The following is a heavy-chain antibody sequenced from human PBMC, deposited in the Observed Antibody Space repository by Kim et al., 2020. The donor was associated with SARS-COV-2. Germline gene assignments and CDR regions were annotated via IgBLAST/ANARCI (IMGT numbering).Heavy chain of an antibody. J-gene: IGHJ4*02. Sequence: GGSLRLSCAASGFTFSSYAMSWVRQAPGKGLEWVSAISGSGGSTYYADSVKGRFTISRDNSKNTLYLQMNSLRAEDTAVYYCAKAASGGSGYYSYYFDYWGQGTLVTVSS. CDR1: GFTFSSYA. CDR2: ISGSGGST. V-gene: IGHV3-23*01. D-gene: IGHD3-22*01. CDR3: AKAASGGSGYYSYYFDY.